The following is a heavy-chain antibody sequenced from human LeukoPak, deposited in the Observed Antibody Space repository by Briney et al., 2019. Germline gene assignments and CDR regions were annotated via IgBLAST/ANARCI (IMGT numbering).Heavy chain of an antibody. CDR1: GFTFRNYG. CDR3: NDGYNYH. V-gene: IGHV3-30*03. Sequence: GGSLRLSCAASGFTFRNYGMHWVRQAPGKGLEWVAVISYDGSNKYYADSVKGRFTISRDNSKNTLYLQMNSLRAGDTAVYYCNDGYNYHWGQGTLVTVSS. CDR2: ISYDGSNK. D-gene: IGHD5-24*01. J-gene: IGHJ5*02.